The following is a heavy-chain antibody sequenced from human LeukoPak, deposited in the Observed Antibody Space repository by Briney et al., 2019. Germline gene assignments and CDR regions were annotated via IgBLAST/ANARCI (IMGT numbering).Heavy chain of an antibody. Sequence: SQTLSLTCTVSGGSISSGGYYWSWIRQHPGKGLEWIGYIYYSGSTYYNPSLKSRVTISVDTSKNQFSLKLSSVTAADTAVYYCARGGPTRRRVLLWFGERVWVYPMDVWGKGTTVTVSS. CDR1: GGSISSGGYY. CDR2: IYYSGST. CDR3: ARGGPTRRRVLLWFGERVWVYPMDV. D-gene: IGHD3-10*01. J-gene: IGHJ6*04. V-gene: IGHV4-31*03.